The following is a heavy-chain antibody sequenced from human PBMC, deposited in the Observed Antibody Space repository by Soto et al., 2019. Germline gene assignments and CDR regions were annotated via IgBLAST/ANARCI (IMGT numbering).Heavy chain of an antibody. CDR2: IYYSGST. CDR3: TRHYSGYDLGGY. J-gene: IGHJ4*02. Sequence: PSETLSLTCTVSGGSISSSGYYWRWIRQPPGKGLEWIASIYYSGSTYYNPSLKSRLTISEDRSKNQITLKLKSVTAADTAVYYCTRHYSGYDLGGYWGQGXLVTVSS. D-gene: IGHD5-12*01. CDR1: GGSISSSGYY. V-gene: IGHV4-39*01.